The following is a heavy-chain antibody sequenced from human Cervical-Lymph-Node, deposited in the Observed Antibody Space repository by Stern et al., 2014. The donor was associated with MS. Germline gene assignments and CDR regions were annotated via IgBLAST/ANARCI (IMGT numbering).Heavy chain of an antibody. V-gene: IGHV5-51*01. Sequence: VQLVQSGAEVKKPGESLKISCKGSGYSFTSYWIGWVRQMPGKGLEWMGIIYPGDSDTRYSPSFQGQVTISADKSISTAYLQWSSLKASDTAMYYCARHPTSSITIFGVGFDYWGQGTLVTVSS. J-gene: IGHJ4*02. D-gene: IGHD3-3*01. CDR1: GYSFTSYW. CDR2: IYPGDSDT. CDR3: ARHPTSSITIFGVGFDY.